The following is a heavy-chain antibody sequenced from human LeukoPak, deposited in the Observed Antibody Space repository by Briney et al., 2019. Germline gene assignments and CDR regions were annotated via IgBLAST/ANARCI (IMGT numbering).Heavy chain of an antibody. Sequence: PGGSLRLSCAASGFTFSSSAMTWVRQAPGKGLEWVSTISGSGGSTYYADSVKGRFTISRHNSKNTLYLQTNSLRAEDTAVYYCARAAGSGYTNFDYWGQGTLVTVSS. CDR2: ISGSGGST. V-gene: IGHV3-23*01. J-gene: IGHJ4*02. CDR1: GFTFSSSA. CDR3: ARAAGSGYTNFDY. D-gene: IGHD3-22*01.